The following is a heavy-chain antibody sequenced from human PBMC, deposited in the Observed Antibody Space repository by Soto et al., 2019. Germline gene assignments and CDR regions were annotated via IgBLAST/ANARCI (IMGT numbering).Heavy chain of an antibody. CDR2: ISYDGSNK. V-gene: IGHV3-30-3*01. Sequence: GGSLRVSCAASGFTFISYAMHWVRQAPGKGLEWVAVISYDGSNKYYADSVKGRFTISRDNSKNTLYLQMNSLRAEDTAVYYCARAVAGFDDYWGQGTLVTVSS. J-gene: IGHJ4*02. CDR3: ARAVAGFDDY. CDR1: GFTFISYA. D-gene: IGHD6-19*01.